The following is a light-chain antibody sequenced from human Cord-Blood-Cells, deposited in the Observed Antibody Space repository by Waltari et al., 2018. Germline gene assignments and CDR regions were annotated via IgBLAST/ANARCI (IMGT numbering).Light chain of an antibody. CDR3: QSYDSSLSGSV. Sequence: QSVLTQPPSVSGPPGQGFTIPCPGSRSNIGAGYDVPWYQPLPGTAPKLLIYGNSNRPSGVPDRFSGSKSGTSASLAITGLQAEDEADYYCQSYDSSLSGSVFGGGTKLTVL. V-gene: IGLV1-40*01. J-gene: IGLJ3*02. CDR1: RSNIGAGYD. CDR2: GNS.